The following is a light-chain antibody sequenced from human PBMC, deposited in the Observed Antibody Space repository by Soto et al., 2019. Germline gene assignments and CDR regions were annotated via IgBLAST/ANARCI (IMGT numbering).Light chain of an antibody. CDR1: GSNIGANT. V-gene: IGLV1-44*01. Sequence: QSVLTQPPSASGTPGQRVSISCSGSGSNIGANTVQWYQQSPGTAPKLLIYSNSQRPSGVPERFSGSKSGDTASLTVSGLQAEDEADYYCYSYAGSHNVFGTGTKLTVL. CDR2: SNS. CDR3: YSYAGSHNV. J-gene: IGLJ1*01.